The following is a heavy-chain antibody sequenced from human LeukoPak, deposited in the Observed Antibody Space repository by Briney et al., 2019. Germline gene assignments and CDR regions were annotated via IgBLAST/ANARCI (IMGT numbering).Heavy chain of an antibody. V-gene: IGHV4-34*01. J-gene: IGHJ5*02. CDR3: ARVCWNYGNYNWFDP. Sequence: PSETLSLTCAVYGGSFSGYYWSWIRQPPGKGLEWIGEINHSGSTNYNPSLKSRVTISVDTSKNQFSLKLSSVTAADTAVYYCARVCWNYGNYNWFDPWGQGTLVTVSS. D-gene: IGHD1-7*01. CDR2: INHSGST. CDR1: GGSFSGYY.